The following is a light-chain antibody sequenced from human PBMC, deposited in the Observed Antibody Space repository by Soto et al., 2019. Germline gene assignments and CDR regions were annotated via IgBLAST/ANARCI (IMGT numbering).Light chain of an antibody. V-gene: IGKV3-20*01. CDR2: GAS. CDR1: QSVSSSY. J-gene: IGKJ2*01. Sequence: EIVLTQSPGTLSLSPGERATLSCRACQSVSSSYLAWYQQKPGQAPRLLIYGASSRATGIPDRFSGSGSGTDFTLTISRLEPEDFAVYYCHQYGSLYTFGQGTKLEIK. CDR3: HQYGSLYT.